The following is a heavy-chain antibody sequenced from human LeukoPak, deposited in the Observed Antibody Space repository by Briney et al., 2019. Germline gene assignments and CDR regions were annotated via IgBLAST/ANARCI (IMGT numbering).Heavy chain of an antibody. J-gene: IGHJ6*02. V-gene: IGHV3-23*01. CDR2: ISGSGGST. CDR1: GFTVSSNY. Sequence: GGSLRLSCAASGFTVSSNYMSWVPQAPGTGLEWFSAISGSGGSTYYADSVKGRFTISRDNSKNTLYLQMNSLRAEDTAVYYCAKDWTDSSGWVYYYYGMDVWGQGTTVTVSS. D-gene: IGHD6-19*01. CDR3: AKDWTDSSGWVYYYYGMDV.